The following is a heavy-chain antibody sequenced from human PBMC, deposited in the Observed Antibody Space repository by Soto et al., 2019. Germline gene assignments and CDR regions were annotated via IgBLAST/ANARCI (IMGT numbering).Heavy chain of an antibody. CDR3: ARDATKNYGWFDP. V-gene: IGHV4-31*03. CDR1: GGSISSGGYY. J-gene: IGHJ5*02. Sequence: PSETLSLTCTVSGGSISSGGYYWSWIRQHPGKGLEWIGYIYYSGSTYYNPSLKSRVTISVDTSKNQFSLKLSSVTAADTAVYYCARDATKNYGWFDPWGQGTLVTVSS. CDR2: IYYSGST. D-gene: IGHD1-7*01.